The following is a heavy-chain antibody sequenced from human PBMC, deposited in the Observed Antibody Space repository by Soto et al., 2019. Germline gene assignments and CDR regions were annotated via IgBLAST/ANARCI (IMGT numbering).Heavy chain of an antibody. J-gene: IGHJ4*02. CDR1: GFTFSSYA. CDR2: ISGSGGST. D-gene: IGHD1-20*01. V-gene: IGHV3-23*01. Sequence: GGYLILSCAASGFTFSSYAMSWVRQAPGKGLEWVSAISGSGGSTYYADSVKGRFTISRDNSKNTLYLQMNSLRAEDTAVYYCARSSSDITGHGVSDYWCQGALVSVSS. CDR3: ARSSSDITGHGVSDY.